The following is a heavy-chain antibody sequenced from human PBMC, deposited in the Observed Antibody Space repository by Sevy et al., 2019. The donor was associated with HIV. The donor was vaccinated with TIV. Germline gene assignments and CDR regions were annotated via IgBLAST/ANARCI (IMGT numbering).Heavy chain of an antibody. J-gene: IGHJ6*02. V-gene: IGHV3-30*02. CDR1: GFTFSSYA. CDR3: ARGRKTTEEWLEELDYYYGLDV. CDR2: VRNDGSNK. Sequence: GGSLRLSCAASGFTFSSYAMHWVRQAPGKGLEWMAYVRNDGSNKYYADSVRDRFTISRDSPKNTLYLQMNSLRDEDTAIYYCARGRKTTEEWLEELDYYYGLDVWGQGTTVTVSS. D-gene: IGHD2-8*01.